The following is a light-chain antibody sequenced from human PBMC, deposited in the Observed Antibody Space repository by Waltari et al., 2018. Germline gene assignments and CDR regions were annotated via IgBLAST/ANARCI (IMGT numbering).Light chain of an antibody. CDR3: QLLNSSQWT. J-gene: IGKJ1*01. CDR2: AAS. V-gene: IGKV1-9*01. Sequence: IQLTQSPSSLSASVCDRVTITCRASQGISDFFAWYQQKPGKAPRLLIYAASTLQSGVPERFSGSGSGTDFTLTITSLEPEDFATYYCQLLNSSQWTFGQGTKVEIK. CDR1: QGISDF.